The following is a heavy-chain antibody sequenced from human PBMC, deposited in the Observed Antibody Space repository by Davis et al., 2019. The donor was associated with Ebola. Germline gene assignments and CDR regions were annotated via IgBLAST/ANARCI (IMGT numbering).Heavy chain of an antibody. CDR1: GFTFDDYG. CDR2: ISSSGSTI. V-gene: IGHV3-48*02. Sequence: GGSLRLSCAASGFTFDDYGMSWIRQAPGKGLEWVSYISSSGSTIYYADSVKGRFTISRDNAKNSLYLQMNSLRDEDTAVYYCARGQKWVTPHFFDYWGQGTLVTVSS. D-gene: IGHD1-26*01. CDR3: ARGQKWVTPHFFDY. J-gene: IGHJ4*02.